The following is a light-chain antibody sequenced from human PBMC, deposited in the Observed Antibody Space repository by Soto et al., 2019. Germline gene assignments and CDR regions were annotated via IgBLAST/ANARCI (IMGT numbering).Light chain of an antibody. Sequence: DIVMTQSPLSLPVTPGEPASISCRSSQSLLHSNGYNYLHWYLQKPGQSPQLLIYLGSNRASGVSARFSDSRAGTDFTLKISRVEDEDVGVYCSMQGLKSTPSVYTFGEGTKLEIK. J-gene: IGKJ2*01. CDR3: MQGLKSTPSVYT. CDR2: LGS. V-gene: IGKV2-28*01. CDR1: QSLLHSNGYNY.